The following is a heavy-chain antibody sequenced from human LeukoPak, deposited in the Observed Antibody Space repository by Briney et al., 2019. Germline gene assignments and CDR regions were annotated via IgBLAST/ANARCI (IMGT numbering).Heavy chain of an antibody. CDR1: GFTFSSYE. D-gene: IGHD6-19*01. CDR2: ISSSGSTI. J-gene: IGHJ6*02. CDR3: ARARGLTYGMDV. V-gene: IGHV3-48*03. Sequence: PGGSLRLSCAASGFTFSSYEMNWVRQAPGKGLEWVSYISSSGSTIYYADSVKGRFTISRDNAKNSLYLQMNSLRAEDTAVYYCARARGLTYGMDVWGQGTTVTVSS.